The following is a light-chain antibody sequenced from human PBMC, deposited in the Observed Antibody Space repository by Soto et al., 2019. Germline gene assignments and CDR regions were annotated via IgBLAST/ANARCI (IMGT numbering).Light chain of an antibody. V-gene: IGLV2-14*01. CDR2: DVS. J-gene: IGLJ1*01. CDR1: SSDVGGYNY. Sequence: QSALTQPASVSGSPGQSTTISCTGTSSDVGGYNYVSWYQQHPGKAPKLMIYDVSNRPSGVSNRFSGSKSGNTASLTISGLQPEDEADYYCNSYTSSGTGVFGTGTKLTVL. CDR3: NSYTSSGTGV.